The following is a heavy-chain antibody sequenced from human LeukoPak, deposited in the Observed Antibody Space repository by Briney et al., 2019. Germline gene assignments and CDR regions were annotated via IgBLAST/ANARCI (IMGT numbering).Heavy chain of an antibody. CDR3: ARGRIRITIFGVARKKTDAFDI. D-gene: IGHD3-3*01. CDR2: INHSGST. Sequence: SETLSLTCAVYGGSFSGYYWRWIRQPPGKGLEWIGQINHSGSTNYNPSLESRVTISVDTSKNQFSLKLSSVTAADTAVYYCARGRIRITIFGVARKKTDAFDIWGQGTMVTVSS. CDR1: GGSFSGYY. V-gene: IGHV4-34*01. J-gene: IGHJ3*02.